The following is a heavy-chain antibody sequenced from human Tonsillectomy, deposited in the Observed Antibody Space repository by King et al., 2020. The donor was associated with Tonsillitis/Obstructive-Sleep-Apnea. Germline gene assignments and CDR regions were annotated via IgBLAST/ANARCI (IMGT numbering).Heavy chain of an antibody. D-gene: IGHD3-16*02. Sequence: VQLVESGGGLVKPGGSLRLSCAASGFTFINAWMSWVRQAPGKGLEWVGRIKSESAGGTTDYAAHGKGRFSISRDESKNTLYLKMNSLKTEDTAVYYCATDVPVPLSQIDYWGQGTLVTVSS. CDR1: GFTFINAW. CDR2: IKSESAGGTT. CDR3: ATDVPVPLSQIDY. J-gene: IGHJ4*02. V-gene: IGHV3-15*01.